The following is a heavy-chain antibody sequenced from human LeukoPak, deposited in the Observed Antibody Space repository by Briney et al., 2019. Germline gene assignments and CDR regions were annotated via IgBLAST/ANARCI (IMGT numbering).Heavy chain of an antibody. D-gene: IGHD6-19*01. CDR2: ISAYNGNT. CDR1: GYTFTSYG. V-gene: IGHV1-18*01. J-gene: IGHJ4*02. CDR3: ARDKSRFGSGWFGFDY. Sequence: ASVKVSCKASGYTFTSYGISRVRQAPGQGLEWMGWISAYNGNTNYARKLQGRATMTTDTSTSTAYMELRSLRSDDTAVYYCARDKSRFGSGWFGFDYWGQGTLVTVSS.